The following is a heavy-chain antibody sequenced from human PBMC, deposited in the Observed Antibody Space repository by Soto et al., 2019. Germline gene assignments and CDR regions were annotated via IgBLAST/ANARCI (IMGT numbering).Heavy chain of an antibody. CDR3: ARCWGYCSGGSCYDYYYCYYMDV. V-gene: IGHV4-34*01. J-gene: IGHJ6*03. Sequence: QVQLQQWGAGLLKPSETLSLTCAVSGGSFSGYYWSWIRQPQGTGLEWIGESNNSGSTNYNPSLKSRVTISVDTSKKQFSMKLSSVTAADTAVDYCARCWGYCSGGSCYDYYYCYYMDVWGKGTTVTVSS. CDR1: GGSFSGYY. D-gene: IGHD2-15*01. CDR2: SNNSGST.